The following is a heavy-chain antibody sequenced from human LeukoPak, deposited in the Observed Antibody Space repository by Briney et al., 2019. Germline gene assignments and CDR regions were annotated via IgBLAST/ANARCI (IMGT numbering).Heavy chain of an antibody. V-gene: IGHV3-9*01. CDR1: GFTFDDYA. Sequence: PGGSLRLSCAASGFTFDDYAMHWVRQAPGKGLEWVSGINWNSGNIGYADSVKGRFTISRDNAENSLYLQMNSLRAEDTAVYYCAREGWYGLGPYYYYYMDVWGKGTTVTVSS. D-gene: IGHD6-19*01. J-gene: IGHJ6*03. CDR3: AREGWYGLGPYYYYYMDV. CDR2: INWNSGNI.